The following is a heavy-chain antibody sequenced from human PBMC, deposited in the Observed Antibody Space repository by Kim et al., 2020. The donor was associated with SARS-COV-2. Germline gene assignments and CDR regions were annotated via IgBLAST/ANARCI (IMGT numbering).Heavy chain of an antibody. Sequence: GGSLRLSCAASGFTFSSYAMNWVRQAPGKGLEWVAVICYDGSNKYYADSVKGRFTISRDNSKNTLYLQMNSLRAEDTAVYYCARAPHPASYSHCFDYWGQGTPVTVSS. CDR2: ICYDGSNK. J-gene: IGHJ4*02. CDR1: GFTFSSYA. D-gene: IGHD1-26*01. CDR3: ARAPHPASYSHCFDY. V-gene: IGHV3-33*01.